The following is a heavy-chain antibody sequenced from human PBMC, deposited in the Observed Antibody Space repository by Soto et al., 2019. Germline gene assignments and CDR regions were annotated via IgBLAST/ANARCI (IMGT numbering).Heavy chain of an antibody. CDR1: GYTFASYA. Sequence: ASVKVSCKGSGYTFASYAISWVRQAPGQGLEWMGRVSAYNGNTNYAQKFQGRVTMTTDTSTSTAYMELRSLRSDDAAMYYCARKGGKGWASDYDSGMDVWGKVTTVTVSS. CDR3: ARKGGKGWASDYDSGMDV. V-gene: IGHV1-18*01. CDR2: VSAYNGNT. J-gene: IGHJ6*04. D-gene: IGHD6-19*01.